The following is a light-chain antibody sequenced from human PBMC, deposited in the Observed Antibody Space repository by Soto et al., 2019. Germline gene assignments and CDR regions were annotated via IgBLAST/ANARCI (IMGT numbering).Light chain of an antibody. CDR1: RSIDTY. CDR3: QQYDAWPPGT. Sequence: DIVMTQSPAFLSASLGERVTLSCRASRSIDTYLAWFQHKLGQPPRLLIFGASTRAAGVPPRFSGGGSGTEFTFTIASLRSEDFAVYFCQQYDAWPPGTFGGGTTVEI. V-gene: IGKV3-15*01. J-gene: IGKJ4*01. CDR2: GAS.